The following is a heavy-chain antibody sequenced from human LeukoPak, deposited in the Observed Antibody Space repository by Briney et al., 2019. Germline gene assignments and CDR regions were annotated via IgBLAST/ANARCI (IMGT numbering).Heavy chain of an antibody. CDR2: IIPIFGTA. D-gene: IGHD2-2*01. Sequence: ASVKVSCKASGGTFSSYAISWVRQAPGQGLEWMGGIIPIFGTANYAQKFQGRVTITADESTSTAYMELSSLRSEDTAVYYCAREPHCSSTSCWYNWFDPWGQGTLVTVSS. J-gene: IGHJ5*02. V-gene: IGHV1-69*13. CDR1: GGTFSSYA. CDR3: AREPHCSSTSCWYNWFDP.